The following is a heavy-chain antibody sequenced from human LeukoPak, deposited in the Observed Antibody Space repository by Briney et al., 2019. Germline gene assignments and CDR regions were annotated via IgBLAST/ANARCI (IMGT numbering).Heavy chain of an antibody. Sequence: GASVKVSCKASGYTFTGYYMHWVRQAPRQGLEWMGWINPNSGGTNYAQKFQGRVTMTRDTSISTAYMELSRLRSDDTAVYYCARGISSSGWYSDAFDIWGQGTMVTVSS. CDR2: INPNSGGT. D-gene: IGHD6-19*01. CDR3: ARGISSSGWYSDAFDI. CDR1: GYTFTGYY. V-gene: IGHV1-2*02. J-gene: IGHJ3*02.